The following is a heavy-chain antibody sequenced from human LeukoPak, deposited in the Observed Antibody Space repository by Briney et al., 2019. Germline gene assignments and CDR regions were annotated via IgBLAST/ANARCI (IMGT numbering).Heavy chain of an antibody. CDR2: INPNSGGT. V-gene: IGHV1-2*02. D-gene: IGHD5-18*01. Sequence: ASVKVSCTASGYTFTGYFIHWVRQAPGQGLEWMGWINPNSGGTNYAQKFQGRVTMTRDTSISTAYMELSRLTSDDTAVYYCARVGWDTAMAGAFDIWGQGTMVTVSS. J-gene: IGHJ3*02. CDR3: ARVGWDTAMAGAFDI. CDR1: GYTFTGYF.